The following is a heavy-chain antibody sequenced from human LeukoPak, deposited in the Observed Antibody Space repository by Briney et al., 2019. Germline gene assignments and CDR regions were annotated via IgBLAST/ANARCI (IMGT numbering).Heavy chain of an antibody. J-gene: IGHJ4*02. D-gene: IGHD3-10*01. V-gene: IGHV3-48*03. CDR3: AREGYYGSGTDY. CDR1: GFTFSSYE. Sequence: TGGSLRLSCAASGFTFSSYEMNWVRQAPGKGLEWVSYISSSGSTIYYADSVKGRFTISRDNAKNSLYLQMNSLRAEDTAVYYCAREGYYGSGTDYWGRGTLVTVSS. CDR2: ISSSGSTI.